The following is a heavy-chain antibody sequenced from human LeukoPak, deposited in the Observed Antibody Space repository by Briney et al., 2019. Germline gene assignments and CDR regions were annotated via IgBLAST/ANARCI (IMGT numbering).Heavy chain of an antibody. V-gene: IGHV3-23*01. D-gene: IGHD3-10*01. CDR2: ISGSGGST. J-gene: IGHJ4*02. CDR3: AKAGLLWFGELIFYFDY. Sequence: PGGSLRLSCAASGFTFSSYAMSWVRQAPGKGLEWVSAISGSGGSTYYADSVKGRFTISRDNSKNTLYLQMNSLRAEDTAVYYCAKAGLLWFGELIFYFDYWGQGTLVTVSS. CDR1: GFTFSSYA.